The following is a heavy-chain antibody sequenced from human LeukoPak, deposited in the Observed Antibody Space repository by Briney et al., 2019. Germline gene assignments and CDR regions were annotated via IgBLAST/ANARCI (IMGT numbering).Heavy chain of an antibody. Sequence: ASVKVSCKASGYAFNDYYLHWVRQAPGQGLEWMGWIFPHNDDTKYAQKFQGRVTMTRDTSIGTAYMELSRLTSDDTAVYFCARSGTYYHLGYWGQGTLVTVSS. CDR3: ARSGTYYHLGY. CDR1: GYAFNDYY. D-gene: IGHD1-26*01. V-gene: IGHV1-2*02. J-gene: IGHJ4*02. CDR2: IFPHNDDT.